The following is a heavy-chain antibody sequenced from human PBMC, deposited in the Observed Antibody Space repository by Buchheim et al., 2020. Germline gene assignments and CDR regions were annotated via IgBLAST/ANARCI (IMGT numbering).Heavy chain of an antibody. J-gene: IGHJ4*02. CDR1: GFTFSNFW. V-gene: IGHV3-7*03. Sequence: EVQLVESGGGLVQPGGSLRLSCAASGFTFSNFWMTWVRQAPGKGLGWVANIKQDGSEKYYVDSVKGGFTISRDNAKNSLCLQVNSLRAEDTAVYYCARGRGLDCWGQGTL. CDR3: ARGRGLDC. CDR2: IKQDGSEK. D-gene: IGHD3-10*01.